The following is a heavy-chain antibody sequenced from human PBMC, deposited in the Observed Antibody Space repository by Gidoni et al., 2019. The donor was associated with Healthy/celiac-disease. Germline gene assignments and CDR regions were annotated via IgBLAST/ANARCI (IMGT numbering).Heavy chain of an antibody. CDR1: GFSLSNARMG. V-gene: IGHV2-26*01. CDR3: ARTRIAVAGTNYYYYMDV. D-gene: IGHD6-19*01. J-gene: IGHJ6*03. CDR2: IFSNDEK. Sequence: QVTLKESGPVLVKPTETLTLTCTVSGFSLSNARMGVSWIRQPPGKALEWLAHIFSNDEKSYSTSPKSRLTISKDTSNSQVVLTMTNMDPVDTATYYCARTRIAVAGTNYYYYMDVWGKGTTVTVSS.